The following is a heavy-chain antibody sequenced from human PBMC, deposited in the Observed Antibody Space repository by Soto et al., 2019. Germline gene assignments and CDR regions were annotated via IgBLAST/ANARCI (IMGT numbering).Heavy chain of an antibody. Sequence: SETLSLTCTVSGGSLSSYYWSWIRQPPGKGLEWIGFIYSTENTNYHPSLKSRVTISADTSMNEFSLRLSSVTAADTAVYYCARLNGYCVSTGCHGYYGMDVWAQGTTVTVSS. CDR2: IYSTENT. J-gene: IGHJ6*02. CDR1: GGSLSSYY. D-gene: IGHD2-2*03. CDR3: ARLNGYCVSTGCHGYYGMDV. V-gene: IGHV4-59*08.